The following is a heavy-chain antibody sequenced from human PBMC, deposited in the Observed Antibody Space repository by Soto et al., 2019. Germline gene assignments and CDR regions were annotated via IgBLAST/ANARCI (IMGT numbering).Heavy chain of an antibody. J-gene: IGHJ6*02. CDR3: ARMIVNSQEYYYYGMDV. V-gene: IGHV5-10-1*01. CDR1: GYSFTSYW. Sequence: PGESLKISCKGSGYSFTSYWISWVRQMPGKGLEWMGRIDPSDSYTNYSPSFQGHVTISADKSISTAYLQWSSLKASDTAMYYCARMIVNSQEYYYYGMDVWGQGTTVTVSS. CDR2: IDPSDSYT. D-gene: IGHD1-1*01.